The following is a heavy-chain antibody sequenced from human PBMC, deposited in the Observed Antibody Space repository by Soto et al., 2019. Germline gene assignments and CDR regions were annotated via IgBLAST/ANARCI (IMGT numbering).Heavy chain of an antibody. CDR1: GFTFNVYA. V-gene: IGHV3-23*01. CDR3: AKIWDVVGASTGDYFAS. D-gene: IGHD1-26*01. CDR2: IRNDGGTT. Sequence: EVQLLESGGGLVLPGGSLRLSCAASGFTFNVYAMSWVRQAPGKGLEWVSTIRNDGGTTDYADSVKGRFTISRDNSKNTLSLHMNSPRPYDTAVYYWAKIWDVVGASTGDYFASWGQGTLVAVSS. J-gene: IGHJ4*02.